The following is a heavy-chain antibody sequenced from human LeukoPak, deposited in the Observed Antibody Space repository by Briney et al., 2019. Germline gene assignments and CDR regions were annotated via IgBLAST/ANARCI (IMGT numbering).Heavy chain of an antibody. Sequence: PRASVKVSCKASGYTFTIYYMHWVRQAPGRGLEWMGWINTNTGNPTYAQGFTGRFVFSLDTSVSTAYLQISSLKAEDTAVYYCARGSVGAPFHKDYWGQGTLVTVSS. CDR2: INTNTGNP. CDR1: GYTFTIYY. J-gene: IGHJ4*02. V-gene: IGHV7-4-1*02. CDR3: ARGSVGAPFHKDY. D-gene: IGHD1-26*01.